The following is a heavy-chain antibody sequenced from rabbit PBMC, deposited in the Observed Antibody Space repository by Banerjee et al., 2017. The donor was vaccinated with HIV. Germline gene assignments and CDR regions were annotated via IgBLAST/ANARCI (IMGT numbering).Heavy chain of an antibody. J-gene: IGHJ4*01. Sequence: QEPLKESGGGLVTPGGNLTLTCTASGFDISSNPMCWVRQAPGKGLELIACIYSSNGDKWYASWVNGRFTISRSTSLNTVDLKMTSLTAADTATYFCARDLAGVIGWNFNLWGPGTLVTVS. CDR3: ARDLAGVIGWNFNL. V-gene: IGHV1S43*01. D-gene: IGHD4-1*01. CDR1: GFDISSNP. CDR2: IYSSNGDK.